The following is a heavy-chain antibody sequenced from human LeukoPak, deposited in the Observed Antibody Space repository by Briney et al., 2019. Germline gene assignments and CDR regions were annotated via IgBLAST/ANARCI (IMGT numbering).Heavy chain of an antibody. V-gene: IGHV3-9*01. CDR2: ISWNSGSI. J-gene: IGHJ4*02. CDR1: GFTFDDYA. D-gene: IGHD3-3*01. Sequence: PGGSLRLSCAASGFTFDDYAMHWVRQAPGKGLEWVSGISWNSGSIGYADSVKGRFTISRDNAKNSLYLQMNSLRAEDTALYYCAKDMSNGLEWLLPDYWGQGTLVTVSS. CDR3: AKDMSNGLEWLLPDY.